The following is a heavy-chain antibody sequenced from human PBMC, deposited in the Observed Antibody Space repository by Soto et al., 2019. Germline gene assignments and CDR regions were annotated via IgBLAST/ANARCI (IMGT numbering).Heavy chain of an antibody. D-gene: IGHD4-17*01. Sequence: AVKVSCKASGGTFSSYAISWVRQAPGQGLEWMGGIIPIFGTANYAQKFQGRVTITADESTSTAYMELSSLRSEDTAVYYCARYLTTVVPPYGMAVWGQGTTVTVS. V-gene: IGHV1-69*13. CDR2: IIPIFGTA. J-gene: IGHJ6*02. CDR1: GGTFSSYA. CDR3: ARYLTTVVPPYGMAV.